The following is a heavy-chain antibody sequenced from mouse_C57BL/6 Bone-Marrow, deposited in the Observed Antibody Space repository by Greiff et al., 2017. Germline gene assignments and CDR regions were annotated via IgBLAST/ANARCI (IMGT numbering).Heavy chain of an antibody. CDR2: ISDGGSYT. J-gene: IGHJ2*01. CDR1: GFTFSSYA. V-gene: IGHV5-4*01. Sequence: EVMLVESGGGLVKPGGSLKLSCAASGFTFSSYAMSWVRQTPEKRLEWVATISDGGSYTYYPDNVKGRFTISRDNAKNNLYLQMSHLKSEDTAMYYCAREGARDDWGQGTTLTVSS. CDR3: AREGARDD.